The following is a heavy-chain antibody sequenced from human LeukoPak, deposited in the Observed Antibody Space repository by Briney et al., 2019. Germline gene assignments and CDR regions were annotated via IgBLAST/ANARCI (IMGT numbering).Heavy chain of an antibody. Sequence: PSETLSLTCTVSGGSISSSSYYWGWIRQPPGKGLEWIGSIYYSGSTYYNPSLKSRVTISVDTSKNQFSLKLSSVTAADTAVYYCAYGDYVDLFDPWGQGTLVTVSS. CDR1: GGSISSSSYY. J-gene: IGHJ5*02. CDR2: IYYSGST. V-gene: IGHV4-39*07. CDR3: AYGDYVDLFDP. D-gene: IGHD4-17*01.